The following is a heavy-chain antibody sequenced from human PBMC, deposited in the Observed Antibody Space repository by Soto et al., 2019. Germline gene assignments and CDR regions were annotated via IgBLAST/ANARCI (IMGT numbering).Heavy chain of an antibody. J-gene: IGHJ4*02. CDR3: SRDVVVGAKALNY. CDR1: GFTFSNYW. CDR2: IKEDGSEK. D-gene: IGHD2-15*01. V-gene: IGHV3-7*01. Sequence: SGGSLRLSCAASGFTFSNYWMTWVRQAPGEGLEWVANIKEDGSEKHYVDSVKGRFTISRDNAKNSLYLQMNSLRVEDTAVYFCSRDVVVGAKALNYWGQGALVTVSA.